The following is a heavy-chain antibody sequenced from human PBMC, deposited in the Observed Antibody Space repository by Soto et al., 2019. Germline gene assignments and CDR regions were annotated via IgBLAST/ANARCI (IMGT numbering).Heavy chain of an antibody. V-gene: IGHV1-69*01. D-gene: IGHD5-18*01. CDR3: ARTSRGAMQLWLPSNGMDV. CDR2: IIPIFGTA. CDR1: GGTFSSYA. J-gene: IGHJ6*02. Sequence: QVQLVQSGAEVKKPGSSVKVSCKASGGTFSSYAISWVRQAPGQGLEWMGGIIPIFGTANYAQKFQGRVTITADESTSTAYMELSSLRSEDTAVYYCARTSRGAMQLWLPSNGMDVWGQGTTVTVSS.